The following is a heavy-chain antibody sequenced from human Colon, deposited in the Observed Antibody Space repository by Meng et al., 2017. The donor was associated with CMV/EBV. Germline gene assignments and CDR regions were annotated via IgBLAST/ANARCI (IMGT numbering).Heavy chain of an antibody. D-gene: IGHD2-15*01. V-gene: IGHV5-51*01. Sequence: GESLKISCKNSGYSFTKYWIGWVRQMPGKGLEWMGIIYPGDSDTRYSPSFQGQVSISADKSISTAYLQWSRLKASDTAMYYCATADCSGGSCSFDHWGQGTLVTVSS. CDR2: IYPGDSDT. J-gene: IGHJ4*02. CDR1: GYSFTKYW. CDR3: ATADCSGGSCSFDH.